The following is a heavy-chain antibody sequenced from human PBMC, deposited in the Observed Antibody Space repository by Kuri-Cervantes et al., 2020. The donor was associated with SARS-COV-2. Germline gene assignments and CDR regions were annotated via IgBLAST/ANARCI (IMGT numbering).Heavy chain of an antibody. CDR3: ARASSGYDLDIDY. J-gene: IGHJ4*02. CDR2: IIPILGIA. CDR1: GGTFSSYT. D-gene: IGHD5-12*01. V-gene: IGHV1-69*02. Sequence: SVKVSCKASGGTFSSYTISWVRQAPGQGLEWMGRIIPILGIANYAQKFQGRVTITADKSTSTAYMELSSLRSEDTAVYYYARASSGYDLDIDYWGQGTLVTVSS.